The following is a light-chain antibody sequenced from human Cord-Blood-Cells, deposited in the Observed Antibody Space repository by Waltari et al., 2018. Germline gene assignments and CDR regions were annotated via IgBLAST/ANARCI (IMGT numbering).Light chain of an antibody. CDR1: QSVSSSY. CDR3: QQYGSSPWT. Sequence: DIVLRQAPGTMSLSLGERATLSCRASQSVSSSYLAWYQQKPGQAPRLLIYGASSRASGIPDRFSGSGSGTDFTLTISRLEPEDFAVYYCQQYGSSPWTFGQGTRVEIK. J-gene: IGKJ1*01. V-gene: IGKV3-20*01. CDR2: GAS.